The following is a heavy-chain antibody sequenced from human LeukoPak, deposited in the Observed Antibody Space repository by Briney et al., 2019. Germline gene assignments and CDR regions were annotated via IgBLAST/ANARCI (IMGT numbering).Heavy chain of an antibody. V-gene: IGHV4-34*01. J-gene: IGHJ4*02. CDR2: INHSGST. Sequence: SETLSLTCAVFGGSFSAYYYWSWIRQPPGKGLEWIGEINHSGSTNYNPSLKSRVTISVDTSKKQFSLKLSSVTAADTAVYYCTGRKRGYSSGNVADYFEHWGLGALVTVSS. CDR3: TGRKRGYSSGNVADYFEH. D-gene: IGHD2-15*01. CDR1: GGSFSAYYY.